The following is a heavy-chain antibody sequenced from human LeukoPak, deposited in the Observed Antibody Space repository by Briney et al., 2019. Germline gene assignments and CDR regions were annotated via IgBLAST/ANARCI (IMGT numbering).Heavy chain of an antibody. V-gene: IGHV3-53*01. Sequence: GSLRLSCAASGFTVSSNYMSWVRQAPGKGLEWVSVFYSGGTTYYADSVKGRFTISRDSSKNTLYLQMNNLRADDTAMYFCARTSTVLKPFDYWGQGTLVTVSS. CDR1: GFTVSSNY. D-gene: IGHD4-17*01. CDR2: FYSGGTT. CDR3: ARTSTVLKPFDY. J-gene: IGHJ4*02.